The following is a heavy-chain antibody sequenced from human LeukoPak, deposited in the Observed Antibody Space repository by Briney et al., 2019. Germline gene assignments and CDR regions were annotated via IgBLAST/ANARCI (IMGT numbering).Heavy chain of an antibody. J-gene: IGHJ5*02. V-gene: IGHV3-48*03. CDR3: ARDGSGWSRDWFDP. CDR1: GFTFSSYE. D-gene: IGHD6-19*01. CDR2: ISSSGSTI. Sequence: GSLRLSCAASGFTFSSYEMNWVRQAPGKGLEWVSYISSSGSTIYYADSVKGRFTISRDNAKNSLYLQMNSLRAEDTAVYYCARDGSGWSRDWFDPWGQGTLVTVSS.